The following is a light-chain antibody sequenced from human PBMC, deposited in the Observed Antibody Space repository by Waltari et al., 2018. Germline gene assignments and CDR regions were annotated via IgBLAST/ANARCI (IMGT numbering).Light chain of an antibody. CDR1: EVIANY. V-gene: IGKV1-27*01. CDR3: QNYNSAPYT. J-gene: IGKJ2*01. Sequence: DIQMTQSPSSLSASVGDRVTITCRASEVIANYLAWYQQKPGQVPKLLIYAASTLQSGVPSRFRGSGSGTDFTLTISSLQPEDVATYYCQNYNSAPYTFGRGTRLE. CDR2: AAS.